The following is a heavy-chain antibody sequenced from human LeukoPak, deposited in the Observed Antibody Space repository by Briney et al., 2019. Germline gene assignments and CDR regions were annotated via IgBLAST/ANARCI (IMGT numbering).Heavy chain of an antibody. D-gene: IGHD2-15*01. CDR2: FSGSGGST. V-gene: IGHV3-23*01. CDR3: AKGGYCSGGGCYAVGPTDLYFDY. CDR1: GFTFSSYD. J-gene: IGHJ4*02. Sequence: TGGSLRLFCAASGFTFSSYDMSWVRQAPGKGLEWVSAFSGSGGSTYYADSVKGRFTISRDNSKNTLYLQINSLRAEDTAVYYCAKGGYCSGGGCYAVGPTDLYFDYWGQGTLVTVSS.